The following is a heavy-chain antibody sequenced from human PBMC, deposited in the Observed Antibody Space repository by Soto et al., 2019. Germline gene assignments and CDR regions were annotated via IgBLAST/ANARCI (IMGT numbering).Heavy chain of an antibody. J-gene: IGHJ4*02. CDR1: GGSISSYY. CDR3: ARARLYGDFWSGPQGEYFDY. CDR2: IYYSGST. V-gene: IGHV4-59*01. D-gene: IGHD3-3*01. Sequence: KTSETLSLTCTVSGGSISSYYWSWIRQPPGKGLEWIGYIYYSGSTNYNPSLKSRVTISVDTSKNQFSLKLSSVTAADTAVYYCARARLYGDFWSGPQGEYFDYWGQGTLVTVSS.